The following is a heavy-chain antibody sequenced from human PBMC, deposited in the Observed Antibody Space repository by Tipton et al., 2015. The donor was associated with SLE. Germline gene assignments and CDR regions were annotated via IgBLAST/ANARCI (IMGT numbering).Heavy chain of an antibody. Sequence: SLRLSCVASGFTFSSYSMNWVRQVPGKGLVWVSSISSSSGYIYYADLVKGRFTVSRDNAGNSLFLQMNSLRAEDTAVYYCARTQGSTYFFYYMDVWGKGTTVTVSS. CDR2: ISSSSGYI. CDR1: GFTFSSYS. D-gene: IGHD2-2*01. J-gene: IGHJ6*03. CDR3: ARTQGSTYFFYYMDV. V-gene: IGHV3-21*01.